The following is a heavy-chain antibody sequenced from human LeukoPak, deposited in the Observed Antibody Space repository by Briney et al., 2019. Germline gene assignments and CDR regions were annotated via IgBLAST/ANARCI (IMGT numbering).Heavy chain of an antibody. CDR1: GGSFSGYY. J-gene: IGHJ4*02. CDR3: ARGPAAAAGQEEFDY. Sequence: SETLSLTCAGYGGSFSGYYWSWIRQPPGKGLEWIGEINHSGSTNYNPSLKSRVTISVDTSKNQFSLKLSSVTAADTAVYYCARGPAAAAGQEEFDYWGQGTLVTVSS. D-gene: IGHD6-13*01. CDR2: INHSGST. V-gene: IGHV4-34*01.